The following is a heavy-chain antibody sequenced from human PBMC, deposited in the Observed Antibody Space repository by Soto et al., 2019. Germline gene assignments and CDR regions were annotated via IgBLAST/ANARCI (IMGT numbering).Heavy chain of an antibody. CDR3: AKDQFFSSSSSRGYYYYGMDV. V-gene: IGHV3-30*18. J-gene: IGHJ6*02. CDR1: GFTFSSYG. D-gene: IGHD6-6*01. Sequence: QVQLVESGGGVVQPGRSLRLSCAASGFTFSSYGMHWVRQAPGKGLEWVAVISYDGSNKYYADSVKGRFTISRDNSKNPLYLQMNSLRAEDTAVYYCAKDQFFSSSSSRGYYYYGMDVWGQGTTVTVSS. CDR2: ISYDGSNK.